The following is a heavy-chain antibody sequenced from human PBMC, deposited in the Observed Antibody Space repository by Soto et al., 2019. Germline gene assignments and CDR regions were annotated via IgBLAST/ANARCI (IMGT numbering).Heavy chain of an antibody. V-gene: IGHV3-33*08. Sequence: GGSLRLSCAASGFTFTSYAMNWVRQAPGKGLEWVAVIWNNGNNRRYADSVRGRFTVSSDNSKNTVYLQMDSLRVEDTAMYYCARDRELGRTSPYFDFWGQGTLVTVSS. CDR2: IWNNGNNR. D-gene: IGHD3-10*01. CDR3: ARDRELGRTSPYFDF. CDR1: GFTFTSYA. J-gene: IGHJ4*02.